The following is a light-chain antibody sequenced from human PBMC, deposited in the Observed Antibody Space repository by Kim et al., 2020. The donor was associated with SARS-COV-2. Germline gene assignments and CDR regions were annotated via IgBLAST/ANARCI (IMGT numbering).Light chain of an antibody. CDR2: RDS. CDR3: QVWDRSTAV. J-gene: IGLJ3*02. CDR1: KIGRKN. V-gene: IGLV3-9*01. Sequence: SYELTQPLSVSVALGQTARITCGGNKIGRKNVHWYQQKPGQAPVLVIYRDSNRPSGIPERFSGSNSGNTATLTISRGQDGDEAEDYCQVWDRSTAVFGGG.